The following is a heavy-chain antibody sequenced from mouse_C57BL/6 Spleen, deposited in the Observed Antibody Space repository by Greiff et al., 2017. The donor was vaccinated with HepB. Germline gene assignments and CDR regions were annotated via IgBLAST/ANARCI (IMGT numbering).Heavy chain of an antibody. J-gene: IGHJ3*01. CDR3: TTVYYYGSSPWFAY. D-gene: IGHD1-1*01. Sequence: EVKLVESGAELVRPGASVKLSCTASGFNIKDDYMHWVKQRPEQGLEWIGWIDPENGDTEYASKFQGKATITADTSSNTAYLQLSSLTSEDTAVYYCTTVYYYGSSPWFAYWGQGTLVTVSA. CDR1: GFNIKDDY. V-gene: IGHV14-4*01. CDR2: IDPENGDT.